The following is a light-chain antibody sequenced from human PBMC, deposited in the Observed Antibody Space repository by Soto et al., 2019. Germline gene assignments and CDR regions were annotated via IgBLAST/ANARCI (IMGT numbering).Light chain of an antibody. CDR2: DVN. CDR1: SSDVGAYIY. V-gene: IGLV2-14*03. Sequence: QSALTQPPSASGSPGQSVTISCTGTSSDVGAYIYVSWYQHQPGKAPKVMIYDVNSRPSGVSNRFSGSKSGNTASLTISGLQAEDEADYYCSSYTSSSTLVFGGGTKLTVL. CDR3: SSYTSSSTLV. J-gene: IGLJ2*01.